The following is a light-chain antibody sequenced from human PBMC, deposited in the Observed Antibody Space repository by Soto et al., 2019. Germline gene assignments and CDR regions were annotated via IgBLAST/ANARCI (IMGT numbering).Light chain of an antibody. CDR3: SSYTTSTSFIL. CDR2: EVS. V-gene: IGLV2-14*01. J-gene: IGLJ2*01. CDR1: SSDIGNYDF. Sequence: QSALTQPASVSGSPGQSITISCTGTSSDIGNYDFVSWYQQVPGTAPKAMIYEVSSRPSGVSNRFSGPKSGNTASLTISGLQAEDEAYYYCSSYTTSTSFILFGGGTQLTVL.